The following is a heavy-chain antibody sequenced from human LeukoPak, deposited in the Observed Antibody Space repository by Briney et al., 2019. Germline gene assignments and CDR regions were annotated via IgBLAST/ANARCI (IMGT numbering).Heavy chain of an antibody. V-gene: IGHV1-8*01. D-gene: IGHD2-15*01. Sequence: GASVKVSCKASGYTFTSYDINWVRQATGQGLEWMGWMNPNSGNTGYAQKFQGRVTMTRNTSISTAYMELSSLRSEDTAVYYCARSGLKFNWADYYYYGMDVWGQGTTVTVSS. CDR1: GYTFTSYD. CDR2: MNPNSGNT. CDR3: ARSGLKFNWADYYYYGMDV. J-gene: IGHJ6*02.